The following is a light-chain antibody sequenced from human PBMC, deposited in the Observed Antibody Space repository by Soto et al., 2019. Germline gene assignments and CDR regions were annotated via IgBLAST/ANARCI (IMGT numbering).Light chain of an antibody. Sequence: QSALTQPHSASGSPGQSVTISCTGTSTDVGGYKYVSWYQQHPGKAPKLMIYEVSKRPSGVPERFSGSKSGNTASLTVSGLQAEDEADYYCSSYAGSNNLLFGGGTKLTVL. V-gene: IGLV2-8*01. CDR1: STDVGGYKY. CDR3: SSYAGSNNLL. CDR2: EVS. J-gene: IGLJ2*01.